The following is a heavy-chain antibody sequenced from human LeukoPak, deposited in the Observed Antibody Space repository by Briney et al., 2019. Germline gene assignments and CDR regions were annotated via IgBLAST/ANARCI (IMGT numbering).Heavy chain of an antibody. CDR1: GFAFSGNW. D-gene: IGHD3-22*01. J-gene: IGHJ4*02. CDR2: IKQDGSEK. V-gene: IGHV3-7*04. Sequence: PGGSLRLSCAASGFAFSGNWMSWVRQAPGKGLEWVANIKQDGSEKYYVDSVKGRFTISRDNAKNSLYLQMNSLRAEDTALYHCARGSYYDFSGYWADYWGQGALVTVSS. CDR3: ARGSYYDFSGYWADY.